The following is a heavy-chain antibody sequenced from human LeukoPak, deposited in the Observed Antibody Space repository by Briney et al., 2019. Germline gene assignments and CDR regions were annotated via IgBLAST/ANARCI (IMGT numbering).Heavy chain of an antibody. CDR2: IKQDGSEK. J-gene: IGHJ6*04. CDR1: GFTFSSYW. D-gene: IGHD3-10*01. CDR3: AKESMVRGVIRYYYGMDV. Sequence: PGGSLRLSCAASGFTFSSYWMSWVRQAPGKGLEWVANIKQDGSEKYHVDSVKGRFTISRDNAKNSLYLQMNSLRAEDTAVYYCAKESMVRGVIRYYYGMDVWGKGTTVTVSS. V-gene: IGHV3-7*03.